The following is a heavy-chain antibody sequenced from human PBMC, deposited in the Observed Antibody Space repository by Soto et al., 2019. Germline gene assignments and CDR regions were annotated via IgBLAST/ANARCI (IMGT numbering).Heavy chain of an antibody. CDR2: IIPICGTA. D-gene: IGHD6-25*01. J-gene: IGHJ6*02. CDR1: GGTFSSYA. V-gene: IGHV1-69*12. Sequence: QVQLVQSGAEVKKPGSSVKVSCKASGGTFSSYAISWVRQAPGQGLEWMGGIIPICGTADYAQKFQGRVTMNARESTGTAYMELRSLRSEDTALYYCASLETQRYYYRMDVWRQGTTVTVSS. CDR3: ASLETQRYYYRMDV.